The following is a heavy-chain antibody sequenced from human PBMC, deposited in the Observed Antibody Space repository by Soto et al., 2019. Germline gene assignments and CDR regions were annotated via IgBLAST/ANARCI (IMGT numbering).Heavy chain of an antibody. Sequence: SGPTLVNPTQTLTLTCTLSGISLSTSGVGLGWIRQTPGKALEWLALVYWNDDKHYSPSLKSRLTITKDTSKNQAILTMTNMEPVDTATYYCARGLATLPVFAFDIWGQGTVVTVSS. CDR3: ARGLATLPVFAFDI. V-gene: IGHV2-5*01. CDR1: GISLSTSGVG. CDR2: VYWNDDK. J-gene: IGHJ3*02.